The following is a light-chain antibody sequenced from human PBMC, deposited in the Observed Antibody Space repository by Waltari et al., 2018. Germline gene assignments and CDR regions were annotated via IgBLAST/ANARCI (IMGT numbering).Light chain of an antibody. J-gene: IGKJ2*01. V-gene: IGKV1-39*01. CDR2: AAS. Sequence: DIQMTQSPSSLSASVGDRVTITCRASQSISNYLNWYQQKPGKAPKLRIDAASRLQSGVPPRFSGSGSETDFTLTSSSLQPEDFATYYCQQTYSAPRTFGQGTKLEI. CDR3: QQTYSAPRT. CDR1: QSISNY.